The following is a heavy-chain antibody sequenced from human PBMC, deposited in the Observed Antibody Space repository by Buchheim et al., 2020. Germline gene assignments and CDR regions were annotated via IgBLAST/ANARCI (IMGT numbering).Heavy chain of an antibody. V-gene: IGHV3-30*18. J-gene: IGHJ6*02. CDR1: GFTFSSYG. D-gene: IGHD5-12*01. Sequence: QEQLVESGGGVVQPGRSLILSCAASGFTFSSYGMHWVRQAPGKGLEWMALISYEGRNKYYADSVKGRFTISRDNSKNTLYLQMNSLRSEDTAVYYCAKDRGYEEGRYYYYYGMDVWGQGTT. CDR3: AKDRGYEEGRYYYYYGMDV. CDR2: ISYEGRNK.